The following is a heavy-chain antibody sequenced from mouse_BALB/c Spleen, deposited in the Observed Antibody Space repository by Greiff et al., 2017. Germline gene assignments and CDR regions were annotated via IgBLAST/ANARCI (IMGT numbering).Heavy chain of an antibody. CDR3: AREGNYYGSSYYFDY. CDR2: IYPGDGDT. J-gene: IGHJ2*01. CDR1: GYAFSSYW. D-gene: IGHD1-1*01. V-gene: IGHV1-80*01. Sequence: QVQLQQSGAELVRPGSSVKISCKASGYAFSSYWMNWVKQRPGQGLEWIGQIYPGDGDTNYNGKFKGKATLTADKSSSTAYMQLSSLTSEDSAVYFCAREGNYYGSSYYFDYWGQGTTLTVSS.